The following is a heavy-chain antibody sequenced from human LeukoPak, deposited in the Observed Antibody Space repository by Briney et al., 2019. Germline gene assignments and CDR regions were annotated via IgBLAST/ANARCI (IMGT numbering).Heavy chain of an antibody. Sequence: SETLSLTCAVSGYSLSSGYYWGWIRQPPGKGLEWIGSIYQSGNSYQKSSLKSRLTLSVDTSKNHSSLRVRSVTAADTAVYYCARSPSRYNWNFDYWGQGILVIVSS. CDR1: GYSLSSGYY. CDR2: IYQSGNS. CDR3: ARSPSRYNWNFDY. V-gene: IGHV4-38-2*01. D-gene: IGHD1-20*01. J-gene: IGHJ4*02.